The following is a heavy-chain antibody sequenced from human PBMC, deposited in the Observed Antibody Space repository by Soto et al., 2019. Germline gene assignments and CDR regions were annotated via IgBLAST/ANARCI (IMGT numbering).Heavy chain of an antibody. D-gene: IGHD4-17*01. CDR2: IYYSGST. CDR1: GGSISSYY. CDR3: ARYGDNGGVAFDI. V-gene: IGHV4-59*01. J-gene: IGHJ3*02. Sequence: SETLSLTCTVSGGSISSYYWSWIRQPPGKGLEWIRYIYYSGSTNYNPSLKSRDTISVDTSKNQFSLKLSSVTAADTAVYYCARYGDNGGVAFDIWGQGTMVTV.